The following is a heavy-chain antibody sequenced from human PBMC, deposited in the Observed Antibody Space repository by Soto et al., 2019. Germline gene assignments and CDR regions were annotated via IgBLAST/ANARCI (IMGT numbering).Heavy chain of an antibody. D-gene: IGHD4-17*01. J-gene: IGHJ6*02. V-gene: IGHV3-21*01. Sequence: VGALRLSCAASGFTFSSYSMNWVRQAPGKGLEWVSSISSSSSYIYYADSVKGRFTISRDNAKNSLYLQMNSLRAEDTAVYYCARPRERYGDYGYYYGTDVWGQGTTVTVSS. CDR1: GFTFSSYS. CDR3: ARPRERYGDYGYYYGTDV. CDR2: ISSSSSYI.